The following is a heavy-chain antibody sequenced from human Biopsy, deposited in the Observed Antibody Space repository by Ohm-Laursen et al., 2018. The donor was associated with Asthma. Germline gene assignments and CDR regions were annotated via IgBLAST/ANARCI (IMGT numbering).Heavy chain of an antibody. V-gene: IGHV3-9*01. CDR3: ARDFGAGDSDGDDLTLTHYYGMDV. J-gene: IGHJ6*02. D-gene: IGHD4-17*01. CDR2: ISWNSGHI. Sequence: SLRLSCTASGFSLDDYAMYWVRQAPGKGLEWVSVISWNSGHIAYADSVKGRFTISRDTAKNSLYLQMNNLRVEDTAFYYCARDFGAGDSDGDDLTLTHYYGMDVWGQGTTVTVSS. CDR1: GFSLDDYA.